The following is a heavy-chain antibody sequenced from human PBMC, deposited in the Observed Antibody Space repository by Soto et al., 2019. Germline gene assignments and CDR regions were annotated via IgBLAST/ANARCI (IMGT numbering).Heavy chain of an antibody. Sequence: EVQLVESGGGLVQPGGSLRLSCAASGFTFSNYWMSWVRQAPGKGLEWVANIKQDGGEKNYVDSVKGRSTISRDNAKNSLYLQMNSLRAEDTAVYYCASMQFGDPFDYWGQGTLVIASS. CDR2: IKQDGGEK. CDR1: GFTFSNYW. CDR3: ASMQFGDPFDY. J-gene: IGHJ4*02. D-gene: IGHD3-16*01. V-gene: IGHV3-7*01.